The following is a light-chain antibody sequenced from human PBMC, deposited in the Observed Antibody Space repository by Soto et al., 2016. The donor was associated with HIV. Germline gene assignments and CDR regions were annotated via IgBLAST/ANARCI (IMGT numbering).Light chain of an antibody. CDR3: SSRDITSTYVT. J-gene: IGLJ2*01. CDR1: GLRAFY. V-gene: IGLV3-19*01. Sequence: SSELTQGPAVSVTLGQTVKITCQGDGLRAFYANWYQQRAGQAPILVIYGKNSRPSGIPDRFSGSTSGDTASLTITGTQAGDEADYYCSSRDITSTYVTFGGGTKLTVL. CDR2: GKN.